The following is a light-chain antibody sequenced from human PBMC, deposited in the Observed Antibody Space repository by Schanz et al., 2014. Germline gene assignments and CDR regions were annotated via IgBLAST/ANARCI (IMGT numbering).Light chain of an antibody. CDR3: QQSYGSPPT. V-gene: IGKV1-17*03. CDR1: QGIANF. CDR2: AAS. J-gene: IGKJ1*01. Sequence: DIQMTQSPSSLSASVGDRVTITCRASQGIANFLAWFQQKPGTVPKRLIYAASTLQRGVPSRFSGSGSGTEFTLTISSLQPEDFVIYYCQQSYGSPPTFGQGTKVEIK.